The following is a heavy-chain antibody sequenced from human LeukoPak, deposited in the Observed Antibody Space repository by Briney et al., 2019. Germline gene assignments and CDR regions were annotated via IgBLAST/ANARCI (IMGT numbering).Heavy chain of an antibody. J-gene: IGHJ4*02. CDR3: AKELVRGSSWYASNFDY. V-gene: IGHV3-30*02. CDR2: IRYDGSNK. CDR1: GFTFSSYG. D-gene: IGHD6-13*01. Sequence: GGSLRLSCAASGFTFSSYGMHWVRQAPGKGLEWVAFIRYDGSNKYYADSVKGRFTISRDNSKNTLYLQMNSLRAEDTAVYYCAKELVRGSSWYASNFDYWGQGTLVTVSS.